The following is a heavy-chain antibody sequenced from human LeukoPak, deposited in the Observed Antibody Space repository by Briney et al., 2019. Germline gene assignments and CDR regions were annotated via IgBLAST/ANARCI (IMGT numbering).Heavy chain of an antibody. CDR2: INIYERTT. CDR3: TRTTTETTYFDY. CDR1: GFTFTNYW. Sequence: GGSLRLSCAASGFTFTNYWMHWVLQAPGKGLVWVSRINIYERTTSYADSVKGRFTIPRDYATNTVYLQMYSLRAEDTAVYYSTRTTTETTYFDYWGQGTLVTDSS. V-gene: IGHV3-74*01. J-gene: IGHJ4*02. D-gene: IGHD4-17*01.